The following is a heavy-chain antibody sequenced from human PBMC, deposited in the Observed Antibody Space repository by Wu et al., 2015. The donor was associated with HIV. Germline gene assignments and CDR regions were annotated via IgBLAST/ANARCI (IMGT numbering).Heavy chain of an antibody. CDR2: INANSGRT. J-gene: IGHJ5*02. D-gene: IGHD3-9*01. CDR1: GYTFTAYN. CDR3: ARGDRFYDILTGYSKNWFDP. V-gene: IGHV1-2*02. Sequence: QVQLLQSGAEVKKPGASVKVSCTASGYTFTAYNVHWVRQVPGQGLEWMGNINANSGRTKYAENFQGRVAMTRDTSVNTVYMELKTLRYDDTAVYFCARGDRFYDILTGYSKNWFDPWGQGPGQRLL.